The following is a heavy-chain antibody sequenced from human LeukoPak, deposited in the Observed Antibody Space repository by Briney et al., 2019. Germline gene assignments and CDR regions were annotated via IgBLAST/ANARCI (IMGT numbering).Heavy chain of an antibody. D-gene: IGHD1-20*01. V-gene: IGHV3-7*03. CDR3: AKDITGTASTGGTFDY. Sequence: PGGSLRLSCAASGFTFSSYWMSWVRQAPGKGLEWVANIKQDGSEKYYVDSVKGRFTISRDNAKNSLYLQMNSLRAEDTALYYCAKDITGTASTGGTFDYWGQGTLVTVSS. CDR1: GFTFSSYW. CDR2: IKQDGSEK. J-gene: IGHJ4*02.